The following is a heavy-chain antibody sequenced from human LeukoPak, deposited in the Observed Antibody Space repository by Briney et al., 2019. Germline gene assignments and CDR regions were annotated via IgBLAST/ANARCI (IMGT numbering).Heavy chain of an antibody. CDR3: ASGDAFDI. Sequence: GGSLRLSCAASGFTFENHWMTWVRQAPGKGLEGVSLIYSGGSTYYADSVEGRFTISRDNSKNTLYLQMNSLRAEDTALYYCASGDAFDIWGQGTMVTVSS. V-gene: IGHV3-66*01. CDR1: GFTFENHW. J-gene: IGHJ3*02. CDR2: IYSGGST.